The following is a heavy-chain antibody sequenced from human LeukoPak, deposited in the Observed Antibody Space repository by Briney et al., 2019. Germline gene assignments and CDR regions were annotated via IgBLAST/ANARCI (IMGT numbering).Heavy chain of an antibody. CDR1: GFTFSSYS. CDR3: AKGGTSVTRYVDH. CDR2: LSYDGANK. D-gene: IGHD4-17*01. V-gene: IGHV3-30*18. Sequence: GGSLRLSCVASGFTFSSYSMQWVRQTPGKGLEWVAILSYDGANKYYGESVKGRFTISRDNSQNTVYLQMNSLRADDTAVYYCAKGGTSVTRYVDHWGQGTLVTVSS. J-gene: IGHJ4*02.